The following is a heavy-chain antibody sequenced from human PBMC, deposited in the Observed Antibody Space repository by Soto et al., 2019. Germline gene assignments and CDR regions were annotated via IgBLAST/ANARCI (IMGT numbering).Heavy chain of an antibody. CDR2: VYYTGST. J-gene: IGHJ4*02. CDR3: ARALDYALDY. D-gene: IGHD4-17*01. CDR1: GGSISGSY. Sequence: PSETLSLTCSVSGGSISGSYWSWIRQSPGKGLEWLGYVYYTGSTNYSPSLRSRVSISVDTSKNEFSLRLSSVTAADTAVYYCARALDYALDYWGQGTLVTVSS. V-gene: IGHV4-59*01.